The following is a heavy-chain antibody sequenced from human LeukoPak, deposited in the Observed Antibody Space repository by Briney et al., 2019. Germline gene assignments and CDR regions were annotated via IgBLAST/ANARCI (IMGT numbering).Heavy chain of an antibody. CDR3: AKGPSGYSSGDNWFDP. D-gene: IGHD6-19*01. V-gene: IGHV3-48*03. CDR2: ISSSGSTI. Sequence: GGSLRLSCAASGFTFSSYEMNWVRQAPGKGLEWVSYISSSGSTIYYADSVKGRFTISRDNAKNSLYLQMNSLRAEDTAVFYCAKGPSGYSSGDNWFDPWGQGTLVTVSS. J-gene: IGHJ5*02. CDR1: GFTFSSYE.